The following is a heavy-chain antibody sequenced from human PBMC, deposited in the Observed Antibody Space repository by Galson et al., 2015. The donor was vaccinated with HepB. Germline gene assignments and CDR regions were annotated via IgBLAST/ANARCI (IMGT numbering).Heavy chain of an antibody. Sequence: QSGAEVKKPGESLRISCKGSGYSFTSYWISRVRQMPGKGLEWMGRIDPSDSYTNYGPSFQGHVTISADKSISTAYLQWSSLKASDTAMYYCARIYAVGELLLYYFDYWGQGTLVTVSS. CDR2: IDPSDSYT. V-gene: IGHV5-10-1*01. D-gene: IGHD1-26*01. CDR1: GYSFTSYW. CDR3: ARIYAVGELLLYYFDY. J-gene: IGHJ4*02.